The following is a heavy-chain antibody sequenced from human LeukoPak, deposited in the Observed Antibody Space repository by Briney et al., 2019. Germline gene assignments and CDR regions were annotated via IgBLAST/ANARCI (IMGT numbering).Heavy chain of an antibody. Sequence: PGGSLRLSCTASGFTFSNYAMSWVRQAPGKGLEWVSTISGSDGSTYYADSVKGRFTISRDNSKNTLYLQMNSLRVEDTAIYYCAKGRGYCTGVSCYSDYWGQGTLVTVSS. D-gene: IGHD2-15*01. CDR1: GFTFSNYA. CDR2: ISGSDGST. V-gene: IGHV3-23*01. J-gene: IGHJ4*02. CDR3: AKGRGYCTGVSCYSDY.